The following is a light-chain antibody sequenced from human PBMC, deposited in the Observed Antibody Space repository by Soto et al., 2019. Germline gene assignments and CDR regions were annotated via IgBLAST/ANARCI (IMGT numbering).Light chain of an antibody. CDR1: QSVSSN. J-gene: IGKJ2*01. Sequence: EIVMTQSPATLSASPGERATLSCTASQSVSSNLAWYQQKPGQAPRLLIYGASTRATCIPARFSGSGSGTEFTPTISSLESEDFAVYYCQEYNNWPPMNTFGQGAKLEIK. CDR3: QEYNNWPPMNT. CDR2: GAS. V-gene: IGKV3-15*01.